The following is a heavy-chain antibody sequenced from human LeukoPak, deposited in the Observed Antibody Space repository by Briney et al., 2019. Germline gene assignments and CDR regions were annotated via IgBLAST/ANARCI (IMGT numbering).Heavy chain of an antibody. V-gene: IGHV1-69*05. J-gene: IGHJ4*02. CDR3: ATRRDTHCSSSTSCYYYFDY. Sequence: SVKVSCKASGYNFISYYMHWARQAPGQGLEWMGGIIPISGTANYAQKFQGRVTITTDESTSTAYMELSSLRSEDTAVYYCATRRDTHCSSSTSCYYYFDYWGQGTLVTVSS. D-gene: IGHD2-2*01. CDR2: IIPISGTA. CDR1: GYNFISYY.